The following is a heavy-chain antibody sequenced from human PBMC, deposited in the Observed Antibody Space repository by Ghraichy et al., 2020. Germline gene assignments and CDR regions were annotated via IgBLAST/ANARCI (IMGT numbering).Heavy chain of an antibody. J-gene: IGHJ3*02. CDR1: GVSISSYY. V-gene: IGHV4-59*01. Sequence: SETLSLTCTVSGVSISSYYLSWIRQTPGKGLEWIGYIYYSGSTNYNPSLRSRVTISVDTSKTQFSLQLSSVTAADTAVYYCARDPSPEAPRVPYSQDRSSWDGFDIGGQGTMLTVSS. CDR3: ARDPSPEAPRVPYSQDRSSWDGFDI. CDR2: IYYSGST. D-gene: IGHD6-13*01.